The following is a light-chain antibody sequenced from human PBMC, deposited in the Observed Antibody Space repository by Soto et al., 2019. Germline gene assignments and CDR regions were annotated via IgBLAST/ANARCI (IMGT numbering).Light chain of an antibody. CDR1: SSDVGSYNL. V-gene: IGLV2-23*02. J-gene: IGLJ1*01. Sequence: QSALTQPASVSGSPGQSSTISCTGTSSDVGSYNLVSWYQQHPGKAPKLMIYEVSKRPSGVSNRFSGSKSGNTASLTITGVQAEVEADYYCGSYAGSRFYVFGTGTKLTVL. CDR3: GSYAGSRFYV. CDR2: EVS.